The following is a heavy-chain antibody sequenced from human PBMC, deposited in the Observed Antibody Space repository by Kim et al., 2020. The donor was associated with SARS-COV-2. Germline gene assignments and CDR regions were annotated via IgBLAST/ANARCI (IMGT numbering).Heavy chain of an antibody. J-gene: IGHJ5*02. Sequence: LTSRVTISVDTSKNQFSLKLSSVTAADTAVYYCAREPRAGYSSSWPWFDPWGQGTLVTVSS. CDR3: AREPRAGYSSSWPWFDP. D-gene: IGHD6-13*01. V-gene: IGHV4-31*02.